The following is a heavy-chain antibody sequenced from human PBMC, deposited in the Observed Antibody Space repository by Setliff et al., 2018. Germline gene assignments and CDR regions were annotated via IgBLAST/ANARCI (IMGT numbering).Heavy chain of an antibody. D-gene: IGHD3-10*01. CDR3: ARDFMVRGVIITAGNAFDI. CDR1: GGTFSSYA. J-gene: IGHJ3*02. V-gene: IGHV1-69*10. CDR2: IIPILGIA. Sequence: SVKVSCKASGGTFSSYAISWVRQAPGQGLEWMRGIIPILGIANYAQKFQGRVTITADESTSTAYMELSSLRSEDTAVYYCARDFMVRGVIITAGNAFDIWGQGTMVTVSS.